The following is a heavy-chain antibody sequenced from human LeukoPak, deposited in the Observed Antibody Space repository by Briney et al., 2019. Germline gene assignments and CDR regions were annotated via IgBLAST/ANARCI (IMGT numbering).Heavy chain of an antibody. V-gene: IGHV4-59*01. CDR3: ARGGSPIYYYYMDV. J-gene: IGHJ6*03. D-gene: IGHD2-2*01. CDR1: GGSISSYY. CDR2: IYYSGST. Sequence: PSETLSLTCTVSGGSISSYYWSWIRQPPGKGLEWIGYIYYSGSTNYNPSLKSRVTISVETSKNQFSLKLSSVTAADTAVYYCARGGSPIYYYYMDVWGKGTTVTISS.